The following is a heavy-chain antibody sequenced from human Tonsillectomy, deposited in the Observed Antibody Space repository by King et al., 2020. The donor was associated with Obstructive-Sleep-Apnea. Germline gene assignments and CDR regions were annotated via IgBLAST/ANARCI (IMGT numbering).Heavy chain of an antibody. Sequence: VQLVESGGDFVQPGRSLRLSFTASGFTFGDYAMSWFRQAPGKGLEWVGFIRTKPYGGTTDYAASVKGRFTISRDDSKSIAYLQMNSLKTADTAVYYCTRDRSVLMSVWGTSHNYYNYYGMDVWGQGTTVTVSS. CDR2: IRTKPYGGTT. CDR3: TRDRSVLMSVWGTSHNYYNYYGMDV. V-gene: IGHV3-49*03. CDR1: GFTFGDYA. J-gene: IGHJ6*02. D-gene: IGHD3-16*01.